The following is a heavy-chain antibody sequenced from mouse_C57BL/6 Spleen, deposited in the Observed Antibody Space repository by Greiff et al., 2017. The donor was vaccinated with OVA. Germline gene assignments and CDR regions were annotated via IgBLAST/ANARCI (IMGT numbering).Heavy chain of an antibody. CDR3: ARSGVLRYFDY. CDR1: GFSLTSYG. D-gene: IGHD1-1*01. Sequence: VQLQQSGPGLVQPSQSLSITCTVSGFSLTSYGVHWVRQSTGKGLEWLGVIWSGGGTDYNAAFISRLSNSKDNSKSQVFFKMNSLQADDTAIYYCARSGVLRYFDYWGKGTTLTVSS. V-gene: IGHV2-2*01. J-gene: IGHJ2*01. CDR2: IWSGGGT.